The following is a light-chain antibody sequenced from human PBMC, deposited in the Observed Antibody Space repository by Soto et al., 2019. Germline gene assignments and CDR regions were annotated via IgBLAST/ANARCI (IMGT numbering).Light chain of an antibody. CDR3: MQSTQLPPT. CDR1: QSLLHITGETF. Sequence: DVVMTQTPLSLSVDPGQPASISCKSSQSLLHITGETFLFWYLQKPGQSPQLLIYEVSTRVSGVPDRFSGSGSGTDFTLEISRVETDDGSIYYCMQSTQLPPTFGQGTRLGIE. J-gene: IGKJ5*01. CDR2: EVS. V-gene: IGKV2D-29*02.